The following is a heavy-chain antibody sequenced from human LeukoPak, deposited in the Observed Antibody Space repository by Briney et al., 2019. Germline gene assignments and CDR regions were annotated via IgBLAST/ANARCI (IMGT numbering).Heavy chain of an antibody. CDR3: ARVYWVPAYGDYVLNWFDP. CDR1: GYTFTNYG. J-gene: IGHJ5*02. D-gene: IGHD4-17*01. Sequence: ASVKVSCKASGYTFTNYGITWVRQAPGQGLEWIGWISPYNGNTNCAQRLQGRVTMTTDTSTSKAYTELRSLRSDDTAVYYCARVYWVPAYGDYVLNWFDPWGQGTLVTVSS. CDR2: ISPYNGNT. V-gene: IGHV1-18*01.